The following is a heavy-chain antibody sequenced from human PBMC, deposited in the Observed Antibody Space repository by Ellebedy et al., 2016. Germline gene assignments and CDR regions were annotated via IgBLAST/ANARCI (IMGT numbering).Heavy chain of an antibody. D-gene: IGHD3-3*01. Sequence: GESLKISCAASGFTFSGFAMSWVRQAPGKGLEWVSTISGSGGSTNYADSVKGRFTMSRDNSKNTLYLQMDSLRAEDTAVYYCAKRGFFDCWGQGTLVTVSS. V-gene: IGHV3-23*01. CDR3: AKRGFFDC. CDR2: ISGSGGST. J-gene: IGHJ4*02. CDR1: GFTFSGFA.